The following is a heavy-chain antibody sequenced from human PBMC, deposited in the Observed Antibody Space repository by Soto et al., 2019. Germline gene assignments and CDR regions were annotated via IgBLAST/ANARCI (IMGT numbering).Heavy chain of an antibody. J-gene: IGHJ4*02. V-gene: IGHV3-74*01. CDR3: VREDVAMATNDY. D-gene: IGHD5-12*01. CDR1: GFTFRSYW. Sequence: EVQLVESGGNLVQPGGSLRLSCAVSGFTFRSYWMHWVRQAPGRGLVWVSRINDDGSSASYADSVKGRFTISRANAKNTLYLQMRSLRAEDTAVYYCVREDVAMATNDYWGQGTLVTVSS. CDR2: INDDGSSA.